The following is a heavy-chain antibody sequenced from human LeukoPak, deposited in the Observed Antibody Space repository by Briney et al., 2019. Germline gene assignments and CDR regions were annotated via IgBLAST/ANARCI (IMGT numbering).Heavy chain of an antibody. CDR3: ARIPVAGNKDY. V-gene: IGHV1-46*01. CDR1: GYTFTSYY. J-gene: IGHJ4*02. CDR2: INPSGGST. D-gene: IGHD6-19*01. Sequence: ASVKVSCKASGYTFTSYYVHWVRQAPGQGLEWMGIINPSGGSTSYAQKFQGRVTMTRDTSTSTVYMELSSLRSEDTAVYYCARIPVAGNKDYWGQGTLVTVSS.